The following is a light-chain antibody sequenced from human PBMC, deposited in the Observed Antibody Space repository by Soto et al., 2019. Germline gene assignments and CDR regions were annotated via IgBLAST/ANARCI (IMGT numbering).Light chain of an antibody. CDR2: GAS. Sequence: EIVMTQSPVTLSVSPGERATLSCRASQSVSSNLAWYQRKPGQAPRLLIYGASTRATGIPARFSGSGSGAEFTLTISGLQSEDVAFYYCQQYTNWPITFGGGTKVEIK. CDR3: QQYTNWPIT. V-gene: IGKV3-15*01. J-gene: IGKJ4*01. CDR1: QSVSSN.